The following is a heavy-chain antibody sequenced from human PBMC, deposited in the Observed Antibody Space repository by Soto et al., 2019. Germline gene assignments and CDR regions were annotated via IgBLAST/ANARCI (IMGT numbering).Heavy chain of an antibody. J-gene: IGHJ6*02. CDR1: GYTFTNYD. CDR3: ARAYYDILTGSYYYGMDV. CDR2: ISAYNGNT. D-gene: IGHD3-9*01. V-gene: IGHV1-18*01. Sequence: ASVKVSCKASGYTFTNYDITWVRQVPGQGLEWMGWISAYNGNTNYAQKLQGRVTMTTDTPTSTAYMELRSLRSDDTAVYYCARAYYDILTGSYYYGMDVWGQGTTVTVSS.